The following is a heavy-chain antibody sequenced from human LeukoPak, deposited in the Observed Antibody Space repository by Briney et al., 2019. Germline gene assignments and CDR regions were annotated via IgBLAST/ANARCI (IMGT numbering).Heavy chain of an antibody. J-gene: IGHJ4*02. CDR1: GDSISSGSFY. D-gene: IGHD3-16*01. Sequence: SETLSLTCSVSGDSISSGSFYWSWIRQPAGRGLEWIGRIYPSGSTNYNPSLKSRVTISLDTSKNQFSLKLSSVTAADTAVYYCARHRARGKAAYYFDYWGQGTLVTVSS. CDR3: ARHRARGKAAYYFDY. V-gene: IGHV4-61*02. CDR2: IYPSGST.